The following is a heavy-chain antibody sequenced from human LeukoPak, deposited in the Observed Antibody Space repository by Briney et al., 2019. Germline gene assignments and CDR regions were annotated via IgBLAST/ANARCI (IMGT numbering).Heavy chain of an antibody. V-gene: IGHV3-7*01. CDR3: AKEGPRVSHKAGDWFDP. J-gene: IGHJ5*02. Sequence: GGSLRLSCEASGFTFSTSWMSWVRQAPGMGLECVALINEDGTKKYYGDPVQGRFTVSRDNARNSIYLHMNSLRDDDTAVYFCAKEGPRVSHKAGDWFDPWGQGSLVTV. CDR2: INEDGTKK. CDR1: GFTFSTSW. D-gene: IGHD5/OR15-5a*01.